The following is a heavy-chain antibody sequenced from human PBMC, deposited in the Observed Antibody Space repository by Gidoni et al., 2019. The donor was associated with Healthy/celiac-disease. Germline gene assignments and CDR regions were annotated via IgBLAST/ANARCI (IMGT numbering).Heavy chain of an antibody. CDR1: GFTFSSYA. Sequence: EVQLLESGGGLIQPGGSLRLSCVASGFTFSSYAMGWVRQAPGKGLEWVSGTSGSNHNTTDADSVKGRFTISRDNSKNTLYLQMNSLRAEDTAVYYCAKRPYGDYGMDVWGQGTTVTVSS. J-gene: IGHJ6*02. V-gene: IGHV3-23*01. CDR2: TSGSNHNT. D-gene: IGHD3-10*01. CDR3: AKRPYGDYGMDV.